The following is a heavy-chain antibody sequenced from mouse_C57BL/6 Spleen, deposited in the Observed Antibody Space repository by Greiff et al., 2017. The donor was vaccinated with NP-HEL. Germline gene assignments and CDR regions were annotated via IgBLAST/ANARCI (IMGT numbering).Heavy chain of an antibody. CDR3: ARAITTVVASANWDYYAMDY. CDR1: GYTFTSYW. Sequence: QVQLQQPGAELVKPGASVKLSCKASGYTFTSYWMHWVKQRPGRGLEWIGRIDPNSGGTKYNEKFKSKATLTVDKPSSTAYMQLSSLTSEDSAVYYCARAITTVVASANWDYYAMDYWGQGTSVTVSS. V-gene: IGHV1-72*01. D-gene: IGHD1-1*01. J-gene: IGHJ4*01. CDR2: IDPNSGGT.